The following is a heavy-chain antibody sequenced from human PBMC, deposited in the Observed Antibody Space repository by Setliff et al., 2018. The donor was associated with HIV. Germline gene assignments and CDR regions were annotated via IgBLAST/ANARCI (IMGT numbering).Heavy chain of an antibody. V-gene: IGHV3-11*04. J-gene: IGHJ1*01. CDR2: ISSSGSTI. CDR1: GFTFSDYY. CDR3: ARGLAGGSGTSFQH. Sequence: LRLSCAASGFTFSDYYMSWIRQAPGKGLEWVSYISSSGSTISYADSVKGRFTISRDNAKNSLYLQMNSLRAEDTAVYYCARGLAGGSGTSFQHWGQGTLVTVSS. D-gene: IGHD2-15*01.